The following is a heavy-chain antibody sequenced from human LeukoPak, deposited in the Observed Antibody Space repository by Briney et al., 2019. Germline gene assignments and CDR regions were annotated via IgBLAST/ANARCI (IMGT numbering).Heavy chain of an antibody. CDR2: ISGSDGST. CDR1: GFTLRTYA. J-gene: IGHJ4*02. Sequence: PGGSLRLSCAASGFTLRTYAMSWVRQAPGKGLEWVSAISGSDGSTYYADSVKGRFTISRDNSKNTLYLQMNSLRAEDTAVYYCARDMAALATLIDYWGQGTLVTVSS. D-gene: IGHD5-24*01. CDR3: ARDMAALATLIDY. V-gene: IGHV3-23*01.